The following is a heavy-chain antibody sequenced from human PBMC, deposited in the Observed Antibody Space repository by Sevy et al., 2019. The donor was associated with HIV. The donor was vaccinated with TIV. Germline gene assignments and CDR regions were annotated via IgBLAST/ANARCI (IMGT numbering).Heavy chain of an antibody. V-gene: IGHV3-30*18. J-gene: IGHJ6*02. D-gene: IGHD3-3*01. Sequence: GESLKISCTASGFTFSRNAMHWVRQSPGKGLEWVTVISYDGSNKYYGDSVKGRFTVSRDNSKNTLYLQMNSLRAEDTALYYCAKGLGAEAITMFGVKTYFYYGLDVWGQGTTVTVSS. CDR2: ISYDGSNK. CDR1: GFTFSRNA. CDR3: AKGLGAEAITMFGVKTYFYYGLDV.